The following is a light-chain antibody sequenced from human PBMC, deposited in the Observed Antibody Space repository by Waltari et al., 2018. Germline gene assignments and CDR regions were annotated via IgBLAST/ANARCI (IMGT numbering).Light chain of an antibody. CDR2: WAS. Sequence: DIVMTQSPDSLAVSLGERATINCKSSQSVLYSSNNKNYLAWYQQKPGQPPKLLIYWASTRESGVPDRFSGSGSGTDFTLTISSLQAEDVAVYYCQEYYGTPTDTFGQGTKLEIK. V-gene: IGKV4-1*01. CDR3: QEYYGTPTDT. J-gene: IGKJ2*01. CDR1: QSVLYSSNNKNY.